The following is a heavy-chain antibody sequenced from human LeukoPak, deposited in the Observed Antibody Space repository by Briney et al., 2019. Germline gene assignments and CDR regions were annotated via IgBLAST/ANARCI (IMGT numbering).Heavy chain of an antibody. V-gene: IGHV4-39*01. Sequence: SETLSLTCSISGGSIITNTYYWGWVRQSPGKGLEWIGSVYYSGSTHHNPSLKSRVTISVDTSKNQFSLKLSSVTAADTAVYYCARRVPAANNWFDPWGQGTLVTVSS. D-gene: IGHD2-2*01. CDR2: VYYSGST. CDR1: GGSIITNTYY. J-gene: IGHJ5*02. CDR3: ARRVPAANNWFDP.